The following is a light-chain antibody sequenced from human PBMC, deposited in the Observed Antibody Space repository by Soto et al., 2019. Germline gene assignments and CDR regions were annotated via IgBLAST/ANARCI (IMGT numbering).Light chain of an antibody. Sequence: DIVMTQSPLSLPVTPGEPASISCRSSQSLLHSNGYNYLDWYLQKPGQSPQLLIYLGSNRASGVPDRFSGSGSGTECTLKISRVEAEDVGVYYCMQPLQSWTFGQGTKVEIK. V-gene: IGKV2-28*01. J-gene: IGKJ1*01. CDR3: MQPLQSWT. CDR2: LGS. CDR1: QSLLHSNGYNY.